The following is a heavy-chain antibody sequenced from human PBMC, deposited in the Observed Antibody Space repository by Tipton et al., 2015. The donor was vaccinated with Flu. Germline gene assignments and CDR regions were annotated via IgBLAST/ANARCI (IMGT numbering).Heavy chain of an antibody. J-gene: IGHJ6*02. CDR1: GGSISSYY. V-gene: IGHV4-59*08. Sequence: TLSLTCTVSGGSISSYYWSWIRQPPGKGLEWIGYIYYSGSTNYNPSLKSRVTTSVDTSKNQFSLKLSSVTAADTAVYYCARDSAAHYGMDVWGQGTTVTVSS. CDR2: IYYSGST. D-gene: IGHD6-13*01. CDR3: ARDSAAHYGMDV.